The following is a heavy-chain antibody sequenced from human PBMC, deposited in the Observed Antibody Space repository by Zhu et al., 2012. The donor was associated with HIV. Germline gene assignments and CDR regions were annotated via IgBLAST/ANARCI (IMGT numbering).Heavy chain of an antibody. J-gene: IGHJ4*02. D-gene: IGHD3-10*01. CDR2: ISQSGDS. CDR3: ARGGFRYSASGSYSFGY. Sequence: QVQLQQWGAGLLKPSETLSLTCAVYGGSFSGFYWSWIRQPPGKGLEWIGEISQSGDSNYVPSLKSRVTLSVDTSKNQFSLKLNSVTAADTAVYYCARGGFRYSASGSYSFGYWGQGPWSPSPQ. V-gene: IGHV4-34*01. CDR1: GGSFSGFY.